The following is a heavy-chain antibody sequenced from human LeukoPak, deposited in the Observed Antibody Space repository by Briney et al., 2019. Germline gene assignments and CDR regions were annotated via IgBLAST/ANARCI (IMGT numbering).Heavy chain of an antibody. CDR1: GFNFSSYS. V-gene: IGHV3-21*01. D-gene: IGHD5-18*01. CDR3: AGDRLEYSYGYDY. CDR2: ISSSSTYI. Sequence: KTGGSLRLSCAASGFNFSSYSMNCVRQAPGKGLEWVSSISSSSTYIYYADSVKGRFTISRDNAKNSLYLQMNSLRADDTAVYYCAGDRLEYSYGYDYWGQGTLVTVSS. J-gene: IGHJ4*02.